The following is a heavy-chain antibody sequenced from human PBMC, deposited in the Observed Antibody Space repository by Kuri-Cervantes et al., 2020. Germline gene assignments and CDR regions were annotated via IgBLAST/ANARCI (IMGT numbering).Heavy chain of an antibody. CDR2: INHSGTT. D-gene: IGHD4-17*01. CDR3: ARAVTNILFLMRDAFDI. CDR1: GGSFSGYY. J-gene: IGHJ3*02. V-gene: IGHV4-34*01. Sequence: SQTLSLTCAVYGGSFSGYYCSWCRQPPGTGLEWIGEINHSGTTNYNPSLKSRVTISVDKSKNQFSLNLSSVTAADTAVYYCARAVTNILFLMRDAFDIWGQGTMVTVSS.